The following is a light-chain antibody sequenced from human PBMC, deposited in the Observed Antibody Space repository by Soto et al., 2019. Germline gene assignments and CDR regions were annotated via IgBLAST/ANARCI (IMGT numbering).Light chain of an antibody. Sequence: QSALTQPASVSGSPGQSITISCTGTSSDVGGYYYVSWYQHHPGKAPKLMIYEVSNRPSGVSNRFSGSKSGNTASLTISGLQAEDEADYYCSSYTSSSTQVFGTGTKLTVL. J-gene: IGLJ1*01. CDR2: EVS. V-gene: IGLV2-14*01. CDR3: SSYTSSSTQV. CDR1: SSDVGGYYY.